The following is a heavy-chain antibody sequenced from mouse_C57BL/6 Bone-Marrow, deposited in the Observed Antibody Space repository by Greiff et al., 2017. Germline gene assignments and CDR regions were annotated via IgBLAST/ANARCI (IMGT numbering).Heavy chain of an antibody. V-gene: IGHV5-17*01. Sequence: EVMLVESGGGLVKPGGSLKLSCAASGFTFSDYGMHWVRQAPEKGLEWVAYISSGSSTIYYADTVKGRFTISRDNAKNTLFLQMTSLRSEDTAMYYCARGDYYGSRGDYWGQGTTRTVSS. D-gene: IGHD1-1*01. J-gene: IGHJ2*01. CDR3: ARGDYYGSRGDY. CDR1: GFTFSDYG. CDR2: ISSGSSTI.